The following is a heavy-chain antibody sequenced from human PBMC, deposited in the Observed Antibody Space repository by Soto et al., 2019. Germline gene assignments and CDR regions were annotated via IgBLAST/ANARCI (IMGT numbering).Heavy chain of an antibody. V-gene: IGHV3-23*01. J-gene: IGHJ3*02. CDR2: ISGSGGNT. Sequence: LSLTCAASGFTFSTYAMTWVRQAPGKGLEWVSAISGSGGNTYYADSVKGRFTISRDNSENTLYLQIDSLRAEDTALYYCAKVGYCSGGSCYLGAFDIWGQGTMVTVSS. D-gene: IGHD2-15*01. CDR3: AKVGYCSGGSCYLGAFDI. CDR1: GFTFSTYA.